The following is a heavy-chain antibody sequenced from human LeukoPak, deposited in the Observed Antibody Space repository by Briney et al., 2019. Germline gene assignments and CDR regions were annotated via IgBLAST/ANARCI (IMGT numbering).Heavy chain of an antibody. CDR2: INPNSGGT. CDR1: GYTFTGYY. Sequence: ASVKVSCKASGYTFTGYYMHWVRQAPGQGLEWMGWINPNSGGTNYAQKFQGRVTMTRDTSISTAYMELSRLRSDDTAVYYCVSDASWLQSITYYYYYYMDVWGKGTTVTVSS. CDR3: VSDASWLQSITYYYYYYMDV. V-gene: IGHV1-2*02. D-gene: IGHD5-24*01. J-gene: IGHJ6*03.